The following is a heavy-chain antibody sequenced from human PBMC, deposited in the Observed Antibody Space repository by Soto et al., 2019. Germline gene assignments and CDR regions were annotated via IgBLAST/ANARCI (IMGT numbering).Heavy chain of an antibody. CDR1: GYTFTSYG. CDR3: ARGGYYDSSGSRNYYYYGMNV. Sequence: ASVKVSCKASGYTFTSYGINWVRQAPGHGLEWLGWISAYDGNTSYAQILQGRVSMTTDTSTNTAYMEVRSLRSDDTAVYYCARGGYYDSSGSRNYYYYGMNVWGQGTTVTVSS. CDR2: ISAYDGNT. J-gene: IGHJ6*02. D-gene: IGHD3-22*01. V-gene: IGHV1-18*01.